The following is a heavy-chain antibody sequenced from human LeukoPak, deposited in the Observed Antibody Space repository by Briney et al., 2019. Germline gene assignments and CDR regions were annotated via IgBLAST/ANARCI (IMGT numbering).Heavy chain of an antibody. Sequence: ASVKVSCKASGYTFTSYGISWVRQAPRQGLEWMGWISAYNGNTNYAQKLQGRVTMTTDTSTSTAYMELRSLRSDDTAGYYCARGEVCSSTSCSIDYWGQGTLVTVSS. D-gene: IGHD2-2*01. J-gene: IGHJ4*02. V-gene: IGHV1-18*01. CDR3: ARGEVCSSTSCSIDY. CDR1: GYTFTSYG. CDR2: ISAYNGNT.